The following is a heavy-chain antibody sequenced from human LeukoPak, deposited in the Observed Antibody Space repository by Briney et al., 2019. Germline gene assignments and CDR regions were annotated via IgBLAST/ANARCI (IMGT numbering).Heavy chain of an antibody. D-gene: IGHD3-9*01. Sequence: SETLSLTCTVSGGSISSSSYYWGWIRQPPGKGLEWIGSIYYSGSTYYNPSLKSRVTISVDTSKNQFLLKLSSVTAADTAVYYCARFELRYFDWYDYWGQGTLVTVSS. CDR2: IYYSGST. J-gene: IGHJ4*02. CDR1: GGSISSSSYY. CDR3: ARFELRYFDWYDY. V-gene: IGHV4-39*07.